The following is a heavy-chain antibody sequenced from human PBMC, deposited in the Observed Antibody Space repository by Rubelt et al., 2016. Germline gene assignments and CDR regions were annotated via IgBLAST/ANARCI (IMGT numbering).Heavy chain of an antibody. V-gene: IGHV4-34*01. CDR1: GGSFSGYY. J-gene: IGHJ4*02. CDR3: ARGSIAAAWV. CDR2: VYYSGRT. D-gene: IGHD6-25*01. Sequence: QVQLQQWGAGLLKPSETLSLTCAVYGGSFSGYYWSWIRQPPGKGLEWIGTVYYSGRTYYNSSLKGRVTISVDTSKNQFSLKVDSVTAADTAFYYCARGSIAAAWVWGQGTLVTVSS.